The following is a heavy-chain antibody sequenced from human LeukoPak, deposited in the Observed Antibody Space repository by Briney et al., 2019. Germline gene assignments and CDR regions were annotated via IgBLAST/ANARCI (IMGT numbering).Heavy chain of an antibody. D-gene: IGHD6-13*01. CDR1: GGSISSYY. CDR3: GRHRSRLVDFDV. J-gene: IGHJ3*01. Sequence: SETLSLTCTVSGGSISSYYWSWIRQPPGKGLEWIGYISYSESTNYNPSLRSRVTISVDTSKNQFSLKLSSVTAADTAVYYCGRHRSRLVDFDVWGQGTVVTVSS. CDR2: ISYSEST. V-gene: IGHV4-59*08.